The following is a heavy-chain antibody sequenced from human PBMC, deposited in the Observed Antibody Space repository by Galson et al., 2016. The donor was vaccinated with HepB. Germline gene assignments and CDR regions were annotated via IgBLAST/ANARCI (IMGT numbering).Heavy chain of an antibody. Sequence: QSGAEVKKPGESLRISCEGSGFTFTSHWITWVRQMPGKGLEWMGIINVDDSDTRYSPSFKGQVTISVDKSIRTANLQWSSLKASDTAIYYCARRHSIVGVLEWWDQGTLITVSS. CDR3: ARRHSIVGVLEW. V-gene: IGHV5-51*01. D-gene: IGHD1-26*01. CDR1: GFTFTSHW. CDR2: INVDDSDT. J-gene: IGHJ4*02.